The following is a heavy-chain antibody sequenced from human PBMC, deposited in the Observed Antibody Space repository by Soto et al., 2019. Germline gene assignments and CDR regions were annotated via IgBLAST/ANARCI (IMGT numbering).Heavy chain of an antibody. CDR1: GDTFSSYA. V-gene: IGHV1-69*01. Sequence: QVQLVQSGAEVKKPGSSVKVSCKASGDTFSSYAISWVRQAPGQGLEWMGGIIPIFGTANYAQKFQGRVTIPADETTTTDYMEVSSLRYEDTAVYYCARDGSGYRSRASPLDVWGQGTTVTVSS. D-gene: IGHD3-22*01. CDR2: IIPIFGTA. CDR3: ARDGSGYRSRASPLDV. J-gene: IGHJ6*02.